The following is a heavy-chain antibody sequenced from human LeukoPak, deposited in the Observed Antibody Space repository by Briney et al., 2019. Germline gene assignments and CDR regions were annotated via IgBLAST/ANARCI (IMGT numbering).Heavy chain of an antibody. D-gene: IGHD6-19*01. Sequence: GGSLRLSCAASGFTVSSNYMSWVRQAPGKGLEWVSAVSGSGDNTYYADSVKGRFIISRDNSKNTLHLQMNSLRAEDSAVYYCAAQWLVLGAFDIWGQGTMVTVS. V-gene: IGHV3-23*01. CDR3: AAQWLVLGAFDI. CDR2: VSGSGDNT. J-gene: IGHJ3*02. CDR1: GFTVSSNY.